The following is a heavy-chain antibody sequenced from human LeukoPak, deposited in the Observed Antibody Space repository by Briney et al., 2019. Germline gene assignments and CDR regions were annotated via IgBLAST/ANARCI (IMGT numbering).Heavy chain of an antibody. CDR1: GFTFSSYN. V-gene: IGHV3-7*01. CDR3: ARIPHPDYADAQ. Sequence: GGSLRLSCAASGFTFSSYNMNWVRQAPGKGLEWVANIKQDRSEKYYVDSVKGRFTVSRDNGKKLVHLQLNSLRAEDTAVYFCARIPHPDYADAQWGQGTLVIVSS. CDR2: IKQDRSEK. D-gene: IGHD4-17*01. J-gene: IGHJ4*02.